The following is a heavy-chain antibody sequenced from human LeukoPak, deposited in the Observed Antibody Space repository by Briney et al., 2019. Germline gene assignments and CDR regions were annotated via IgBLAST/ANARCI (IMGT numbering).Heavy chain of an antibody. CDR1: GFSFNYYW. J-gene: IGHJ6*02. V-gene: IGHV3-7*01. CDR2: IKEDGSEK. CDR3: ARDQYQVPYYSQYYGMDV. D-gene: IGHD2-2*01. Sequence: GGSLRLSCVASGFSFNYYWMSWVRQAPGKGLEWVANIKEDGSEKYYVDSVKGRFTFSRDNAKNSLSLQMDSLRVEDTTVYYCARDQYQVPYYSQYYGMDVWGQGTTVIVSS.